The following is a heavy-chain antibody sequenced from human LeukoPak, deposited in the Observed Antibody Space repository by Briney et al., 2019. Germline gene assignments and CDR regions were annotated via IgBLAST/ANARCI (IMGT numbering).Heavy chain of an antibody. CDR3: AREFGSSSHFDY. CDR1: GFTFSSYA. D-gene: IGHD6-6*01. Sequence: SGGPLRLSCAASGFTFSSYAMHWVRQAPGKGLEYASAISSNGGSTYYANSVKGRFTISRDNSKNTLYLQMGSLRAEDMAVYYCAREFGSSSHFDYWGQGTLVTVSS. CDR2: ISSNGGST. J-gene: IGHJ4*02. V-gene: IGHV3-64*01.